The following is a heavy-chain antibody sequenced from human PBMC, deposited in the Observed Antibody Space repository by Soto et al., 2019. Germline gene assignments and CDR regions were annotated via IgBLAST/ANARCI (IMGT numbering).Heavy chain of an antibody. D-gene: IGHD3-10*01. V-gene: IGHV3-53*04. J-gene: IGHJ6*02. CDR3: GRDGPYYYASRMDV. CDR1: GVPVSSNY. Sequence: PGGSLRLSCGASGVPVSSNYMTWVRQAPGKGLEWVSVLHSGGDTYYANSVKGRFTISRHDSTNTLFLQMNSLTAEDTAVYYCGRDGPYYYASRMDVWGQGTTVTVSS. CDR2: LHSGGDT.